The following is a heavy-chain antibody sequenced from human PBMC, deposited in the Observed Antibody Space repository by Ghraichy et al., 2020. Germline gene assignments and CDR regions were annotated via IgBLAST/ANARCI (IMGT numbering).Heavy chain of an antibody. CDR3: AKERGTYSGFGFDY. CDR2: ISYDGRPK. D-gene: IGHD1-26*01. Sequence: GGSLRLSCAASGFAFGDFGLHWVRQPPGAGLEWFTSISYDGRPKRYAASIQGRFPFSRDNAKNTLYLQMNSLRDDDTAVYFCAKERGTYSGFGFDYWGQGTLVTVSS. CDR1: GFAFGDFG. J-gene: IGHJ4*02. V-gene: IGHV3-30*18.